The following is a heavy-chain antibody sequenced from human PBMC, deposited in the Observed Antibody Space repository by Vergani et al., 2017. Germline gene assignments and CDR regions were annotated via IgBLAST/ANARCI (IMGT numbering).Heavy chain of an antibody. V-gene: IGHV4-39*07. Sequence: QLQLQESGPGLVKPSETLSLTCTVSGGSISSSSYYWGWIRQPPGKGLEWIGSIYYSGSTYSNPSLKSRVTISVDTSKNQFSLKLSSVTAAVTAVYYCAREGSGSYLRGWGYYWGQGTLVTVSS. CDR1: GGSISSSSYY. CDR2: IYYSGST. D-gene: IGHD1-26*01. J-gene: IGHJ4*02. CDR3: AREGSGSYLRGWGYY.